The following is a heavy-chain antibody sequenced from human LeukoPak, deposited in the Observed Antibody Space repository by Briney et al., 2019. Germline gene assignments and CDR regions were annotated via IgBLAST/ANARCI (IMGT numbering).Heavy chain of an antibody. CDR1: GGSVSSGSYY. CDR2: IYYSGST. CDR3: ARSPVLSPYYYGSGSYYGALDY. J-gene: IGHJ4*02. V-gene: IGHV4-61*01. Sequence: SETLSLTCTVSGGSVSSGSYYWSWIRQPPGKGLEWIGYIYYSGSTNYNPSLKSRVTISVDTSKNQFSLKLSSVTDADTAVYYCARSPVLSPYYYGSGSYYGALDYWGQGTLVTVSS. D-gene: IGHD3-10*01.